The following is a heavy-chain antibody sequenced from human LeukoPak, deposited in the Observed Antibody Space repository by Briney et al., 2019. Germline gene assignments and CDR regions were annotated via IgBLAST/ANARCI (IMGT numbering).Heavy chain of an antibody. J-gene: IGHJ5*02. CDR3: ARRLTQYDCFDP. D-gene: IGHD2-2*01. Sequence: SQTLSLTCAISGDSVSSNSVTWNWIRQSPSRGLEWLGRTYYRSTWYNDYAVSVRGQITVNPDTSKNQFSLHLNSVTPEDTAVYYCARRLTQYDCFDPWGQEILVTVSS. V-gene: IGHV6-1*01. CDR2: TYYRSTWYN. CDR1: GDSVSSNSVT.